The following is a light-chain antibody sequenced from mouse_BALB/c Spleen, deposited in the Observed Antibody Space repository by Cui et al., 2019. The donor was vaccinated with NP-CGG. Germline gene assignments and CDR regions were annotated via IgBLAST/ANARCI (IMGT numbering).Light chain of an antibody. J-gene: IGLJ1*01. V-gene: IGLV1*01. CDR3: ALWYSNHWV. CDR1: TGAVTTSNY. Sequence: QFVVTHQSALTPSPGETVTLTCRSSTGAVTTSNYANWVQEKPDHLFTGLIGGTNNRAPGVPARFSGSLIGDKAALTITGAQTEDEAIYFCALWYSNHWVFGGGTKLTVL. CDR2: GTN.